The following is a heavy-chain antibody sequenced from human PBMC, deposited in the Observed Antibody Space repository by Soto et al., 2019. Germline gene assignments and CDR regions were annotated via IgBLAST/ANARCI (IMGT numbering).Heavy chain of an antibody. J-gene: IGHJ6*02. Sequence: QVQLVQSGAEVKKPGSSVKVSCKASGGTFSSYAISWVRQAPGQGLEWMGGIIPIFGTANYAQKFQGRVTITADEATSTAYMELRSLRSEDTAVYYCARADYAILTGYYMDYYYGMDFWGQGTTVTVSS. CDR3: ARADYAILTGYYMDYYYGMDF. V-gene: IGHV1-69*01. CDR1: GGTFSSYA. D-gene: IGHD3-9*01. CDR2: IIPIFGTA.